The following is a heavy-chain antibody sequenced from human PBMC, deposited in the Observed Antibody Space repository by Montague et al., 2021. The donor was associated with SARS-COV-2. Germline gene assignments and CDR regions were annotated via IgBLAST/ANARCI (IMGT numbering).Heavy chain of an antibody. D-gene: IGHD3-22*01. CDR2: IYYSGST. CDR1: GGSISSYY. Sequence: SETLSLTCTVSGGSISSYYWSWIRQPPGKGLEWIGYIYYSGSTNYNPSLKSRVTISVDTSKNQFSLKLSSVTAADKAVYYCARQYYDSSGEDAFDIWGQGTMVTVSS. J-gene: IGHJ3*02. V-gene: IGHV4-59*08. CDR3: ARQYYDSSGEDAFDI.